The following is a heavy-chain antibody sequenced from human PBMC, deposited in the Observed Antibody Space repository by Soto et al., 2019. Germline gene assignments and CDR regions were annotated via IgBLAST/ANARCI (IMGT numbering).Heavy chain of an antibody. V-gene: IGHV4-4*02. J-gene: IGHJ4*02. CDR1: SGSISSSNW. CDR3: ARDQGQQLVFDY. D-gene: IGHD6-13*01. Sequence: QVQLQESGPGLVKPSGTLSLTCAVSSGSISSSNWWSWVRQPPGKGLEWIGEIYHRGSTNYNPSLKSRVTISVDQSKNQFSLKLSSVTAADTAVYYCARDQGQQLVFDYWGQGTLVTVSS. CDR2: IYHRGST.